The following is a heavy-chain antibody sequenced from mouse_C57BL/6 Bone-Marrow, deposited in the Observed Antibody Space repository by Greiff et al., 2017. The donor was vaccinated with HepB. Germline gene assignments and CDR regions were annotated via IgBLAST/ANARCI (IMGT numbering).Heavy chain of an antibody. J-gene: IGHJ4*01. D-gene: IGHD2-1*01. V-gene: IGHV3-6*01. CDR3: ARDLIYYDNHYAMDY. Sequence: EVQLQQSGPGLVKPSQSLSLTCSVTGYSITSGYYWNWIRQFPGNKLEWMGYISYDGSNNYKPSLKNRISITRDTSKNQFFLKLNSVTTEDTATYCCARDLIYYDNHYAMDYWGQGTSVTVAS. CDR2: ISYDGSN. CDR1: GYSITSGYY.